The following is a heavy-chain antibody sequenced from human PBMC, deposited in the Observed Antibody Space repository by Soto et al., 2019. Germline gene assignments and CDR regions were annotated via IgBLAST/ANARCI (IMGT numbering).Heavy chain of an antibody. CDR3: ARVMAYEQQLVPFDY. D-gene: IGHD6-13*01. V-gene: IGHV1-2*02. CDR2: VNPHTGGT. Sequence: ASVKVSCKTSGSTLIGYYLNWVRQAPGQGLEWMGWVNPHTGGTHYAQKFDGRVTMTRDTSTYTAYMELSGLKFDDTATYFCARVMAYEQQLVPFDYWGQGTLVTVSS. J-gene: IGHJ4*02. CDR1: GSTLIGYY.